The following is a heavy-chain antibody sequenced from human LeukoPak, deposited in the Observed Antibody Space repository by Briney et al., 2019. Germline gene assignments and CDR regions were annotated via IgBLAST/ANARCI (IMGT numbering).Heavy chain of an antibody. CDR1: GGSINSYY. CDR3: VRDQGFLGY. D-gene: IGHD3-3*01. CDR2: IYTSGST. J-gene: IGHJ4*02. Sequence: SETLSLTCTVSGGSINSYYGGWIRKPAGKGLEWISRIYTSGSTNYNPSLKSRVTMSVDTSKNQFSLNLTSVTAADTAVYYCVRDQGFLGYWGQGTLVTVSS. V-gene: IGHV4-4*07.